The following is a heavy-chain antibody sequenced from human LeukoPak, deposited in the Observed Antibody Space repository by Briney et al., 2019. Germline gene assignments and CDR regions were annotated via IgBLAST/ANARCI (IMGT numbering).Heavy chain of an antibody. V-gene: IGHV3-23*01. Sequence: GGSLRLSCAASGFTFNTYAMSWVRQARGKGLEWVSGISGSGGSTDYADFVKGRFTISRDNANNSLYLQMNSLRAEDTAVYYCAREEVGGPAAYNWYFDLWGRGTLVTVSS. CDR3: AREEVGGPAAYNWYFDL. D-gene: IGHD2-2*01. J-gene: IGHJ2*01. CDR1: GFTFNTYA. CDR2: ISGSGGST.